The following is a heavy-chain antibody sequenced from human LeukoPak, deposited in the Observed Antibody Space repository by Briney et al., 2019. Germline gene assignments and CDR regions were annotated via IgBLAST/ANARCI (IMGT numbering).Heavy chain of an antibody. CDR1: GFTFSSYA. CDR2: ISGSGGST. D-gene: IGHD2-2*01. J-gene: IGHJ5*02. V-gene: IGHV3-23*01. CDR3: AKDPSSTRVNWFDP. Sequence: GGSLRLSCAASGFTFSSYAMSWVRQAPGKGLEWVSAISGSGGSTYYADSVKGRFTISRDNSKNTLYLQMNSLRAEDTAVYYCAKDPSSTRVNWFDPWGQGTLVTVSP.